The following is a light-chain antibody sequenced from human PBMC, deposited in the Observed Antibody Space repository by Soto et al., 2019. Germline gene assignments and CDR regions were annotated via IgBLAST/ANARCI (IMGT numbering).Light chain of an antibody. CDR1: QSISGY. J-gene: IGKJ3*01. V-gene: IGKV1-39*01. CDR3: QQSYSTLFT. CDR2: AAS. Sequence: DIQVTQSPSSLSASVGDRVTITCRASQSISGYLNWYQQKPGKAPKLLIYAASSLQSGVPSRFSGSGSGTDFTLTISSLQPEDFATYYCQQSYSTLFTFGPGTKVDIK.